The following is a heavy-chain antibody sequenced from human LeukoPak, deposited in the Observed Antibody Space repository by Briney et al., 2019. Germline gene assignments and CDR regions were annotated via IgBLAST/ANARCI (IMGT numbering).Heavy chain of an antibody. CDR1: GYTFTSYG. Sequence: GASVKVSCKASGYTFTSYGISWVRQAPGQGLEWMGWISAYSGNTNYAQKLQGRVTMTTDTSTSTAYMELRSLRSDDTTVYYCARGAAAGTTFGWFDPWGQGTLVTVSS. D-gene: IGHD6-13*01. J-gene: IGHJ5*02. V-gene: IGHV1-18*01. CDR2: ISAYSGNT. CDR3: ARGAAAGTTFGWFDP.